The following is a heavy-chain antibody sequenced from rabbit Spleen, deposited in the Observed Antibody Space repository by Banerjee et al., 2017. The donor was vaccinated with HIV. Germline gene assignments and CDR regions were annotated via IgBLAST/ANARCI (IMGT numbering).Heavy chain of an antibody. V-gene: IGHV1S40*01. D-gene: IGHD1-1*01. CDR2: IAGDSSGFT. Sequence: QSLEESGGGLVQPEGSLALTCKASGFSFSSSDYMCWVRQAPGKGLEWISCIAGDSSGFTYSATWAKGRFTCSKTSSTTVTLQMTSLTVADTATYFCSREVGGGADFGYWAMWGQGTLVTVS. CDR1: GFSFSSSDY. CDR3: SREVGGGADFGYWAM. J-gene: IGHJ3*01.